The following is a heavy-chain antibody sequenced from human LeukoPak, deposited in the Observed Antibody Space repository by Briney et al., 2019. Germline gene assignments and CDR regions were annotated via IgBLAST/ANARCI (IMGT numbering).Heavy chain of an antibody. CDR1: GFTFSSYA. CDR3: ARDVEYSSSAGDY. D-gene: IGHD6-6*01. V-gene: IGHV3-30*04. J-gene: IGHJ4*02. Sequence: GRSLRLSCAASGFTFSSYAMHWVRQAPGKGLEWVAVISYDGSNKYYADSVKGRFTISRDNSKNTLYPQMNSLRAEDTAVYYCARDVEYSSSAGDYWGQGTLVTVSS. CDR2: ISYDGSNK.